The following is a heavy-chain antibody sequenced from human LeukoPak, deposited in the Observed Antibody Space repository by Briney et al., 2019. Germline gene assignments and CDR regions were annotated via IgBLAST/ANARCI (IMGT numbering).Heavy chain of an antibody. D-gene: IGHD5-12*01. CDR1: GFTFSTYA. J-gene: IGHJ4*02. CDR2: ISGSSGGT. V-gene: IGHV3-23*01. Sequence: GGSLRLSCAASGFTFSTYALSWVRQAPGKGLEWVSVISGSSGGTYYADSVKGRFTISRDNSKNTLYLQMNSLRAEDTAVYYCARVRYSGYDQGPFDYWGQGTLVTVSS. CDR3: ARVRYSGYDQGPFDY.